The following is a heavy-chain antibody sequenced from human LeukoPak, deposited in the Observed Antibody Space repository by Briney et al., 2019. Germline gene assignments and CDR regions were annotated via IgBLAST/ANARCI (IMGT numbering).Heavy chain of an antibody. CDR2: IYPGDSDT. V-gene: IGHV5-51*01. D-gene: IGHD3-10*01. Sequence: GESLQISCKGSGYSFTSYWIGWVRQLPGKGLEWMGIIYPGDSDTRYSPSFQGQVTISADKSISTAYLQWSSLKASDTAMYYCARKSSGSLNWFDPWGQGTLVTVSS. CDR3: ARKSSGSLNWFDP. CDR1: GYSFTSYW. J-gene: IGHJ5*02.